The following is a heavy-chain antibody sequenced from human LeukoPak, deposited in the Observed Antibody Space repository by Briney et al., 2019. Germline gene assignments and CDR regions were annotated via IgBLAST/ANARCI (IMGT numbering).Heavy chain of an antibody. D-gene: IGHD1-26*01. Sequence: PSETLSLTCTVSGGSIRSSNYYWGWVRQPRGKGLEWIATIYYSGSTYYNPSLKSRVTIAVDTSKNQFSLKLSSVTAADTAVYYCARHPGGSSFDYWGQGTLVTVSS. CDR2: IYYSGST. V-gene: IGHV4-39*01. CDR3: ARHPGGSSFDY. J-gene: IGHJ4*02. CDR1: GGSIRSSNYY.